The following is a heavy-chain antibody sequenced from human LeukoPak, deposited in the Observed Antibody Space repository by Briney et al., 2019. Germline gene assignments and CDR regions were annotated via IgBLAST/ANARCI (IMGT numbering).Heavy chain of an antibody. CDR1: GFTFSSYS. CDR2: ISSSSSTI. Sequence: QSGGSLRLSCAASGFTFSSYSMNWVRQAPGKGLEWVSYISSSSSTIYYADSVKGRFTISRDNSKNTLFLQMNSLRPEDAAVYYCATNYAKYYAPFDYWGQGTLVTVSS. D-gene: IGHD3-16*01. CDR3: ATNYAKYYAPFDY. V-gene: IGHV3-48*04. J-gene: IGHJ4*02.